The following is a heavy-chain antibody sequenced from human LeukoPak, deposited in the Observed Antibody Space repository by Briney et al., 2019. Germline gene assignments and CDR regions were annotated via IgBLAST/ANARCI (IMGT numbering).Heavy chain of an antibody. J-gene: IGHJ4*02. CDR1: GYTFTSYG. V-gene: IGHV1-18*01. D-gene: IGHD4-11*01. CDR3: ARGPDYSSAAYFDY. CDR2: ISAYNGNT. Sequence: APVNVSCKASGYTFTSYGISWVRQAPGQGLEWMGWISAYNGNTNYAQKLQGRVTMTTDTSTSTAYMELRSLRSDDTAVYYCARGPDYSSAAYFDYWGQGTLVTVSS.